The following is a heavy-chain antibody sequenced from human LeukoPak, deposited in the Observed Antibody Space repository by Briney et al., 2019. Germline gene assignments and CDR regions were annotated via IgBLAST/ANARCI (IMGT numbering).Heavy chain of an antibody. J-gene: IGHJ4*02. CDR2: IKSKSGGGTT. Sequence: GGGLRHSRAPSLLTFINALRSGVRPAAGRGGEWVGRIKSKSGGGTTDYAAPVKGRFTISRDYSNNTLYLKMNSLKAEDTAVYYCTMLRASFDYWGQGTLVTVSS. CDR1: LLTFINAL. V-gene: IGHV3-15*01. CDR3: TMLRASFDY. D-gene: IGHD3-16*01.